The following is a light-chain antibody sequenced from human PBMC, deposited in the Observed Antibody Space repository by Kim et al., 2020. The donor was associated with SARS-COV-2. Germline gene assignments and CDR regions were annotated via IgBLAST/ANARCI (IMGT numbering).Light chain of an antibody. J-gene: IGLJ3*02. V-gene: IGLV2-14*03. CDR2: DVS. CDR3: SSYTSSSTLV. CDR1: SSDVGGYNY. Sequence: GQSITCSCTGISSDVGGYNYVSWYQQHPGKAPKLMIYDVSNRPSGVSNRFSGSKSANTASLTISGLQAEDEADYYCSSYTSSSTLVFGGGTQLTVL.